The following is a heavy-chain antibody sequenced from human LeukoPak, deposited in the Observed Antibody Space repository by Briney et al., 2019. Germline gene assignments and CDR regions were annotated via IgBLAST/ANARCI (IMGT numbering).Heavy chain of an antibody. J-gene: IGHJ4*02. CDR2: IGGSGDDR. V-gene: IGHV3-23*01. D-gene: IGHD3-10*01. CDR1: GFTFSTNA. Sequence: GGSLRLSCAASGFTFSTNAMSWVRQAPGKGLERVSGIGGSGDDRYYADSVKGRFTISRDNTKNTLYLQMHSLRAEDTALYYCAKATRGDSWGQGTLVTVSS. CDR3: AKATRGDS.